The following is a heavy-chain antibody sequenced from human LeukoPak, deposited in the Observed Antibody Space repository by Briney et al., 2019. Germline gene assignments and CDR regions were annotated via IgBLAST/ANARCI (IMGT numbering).Heavy chain of an antibody. CDR2: IYTSGST. CDR1: GGSISSYY. CDR3: ARDKRGDGYGDFDY. Sequence: PSETLSLTCTVSGGSISSYYWSWIRQPAGKGLEWIGRIYTSGSTSYNPSLKSRVTMSVDTSKNQFSLRLSSVTAADTAVYYCARDKRGDGYGDFDYWGQGTLVTVSS. J-gene: IGHJ4*02. V-gene: IGHV4-4*07. D-gene: IGHD5-24*01.